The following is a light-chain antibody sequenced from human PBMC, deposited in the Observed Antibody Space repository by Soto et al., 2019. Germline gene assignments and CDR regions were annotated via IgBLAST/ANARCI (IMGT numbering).Light chain of an antibody. V-gene: IGKV1-5*01. CDR3: QQHESFSGT. J-gene: IGKJ1*01. CDR2: DAS. Sequence: ITMTQSPATLSASVGDTVTVSCRASQSVSGWLAWYQQKPGEAPMLLIYDASALPRGVPSRFSGSGSGTKYILTIASLLPDDFATYYCQQHESFSGTFGPGTKVDI. CDR1: QSVSGW.